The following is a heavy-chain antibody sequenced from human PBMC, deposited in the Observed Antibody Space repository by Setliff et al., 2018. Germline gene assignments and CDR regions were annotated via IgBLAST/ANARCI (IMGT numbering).Heavy chain of an antibody. Sequence: ASVKVSFKASGYTFINYEINWVRQATGHGLEWMGGMNPNNGNTGSAQKFQGRVTMTRNTSISTDYMQLSSLRSEDTAVYHCARTRGLDVWGQATTVTVTS. V-gene: IGHV1-8*02. J-gene: IGHJ6*02. CDR2: MNPNNGNT. CDR3: ARTRGLDV. CDR1: GYTFINYE.